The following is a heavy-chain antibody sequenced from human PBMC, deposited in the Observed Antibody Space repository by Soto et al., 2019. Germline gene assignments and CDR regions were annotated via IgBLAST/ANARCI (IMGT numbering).Heavy chain of an antibody. D-gene: IGHD1-1*01. Sequence: QITLKESGPTLVKPTQTLTLTCTFSGFSLTSRPVGVGWVRQPPGKALEWLAFIYWDDDKRYSPSLRSTLTVTKDASKNQVVLTLTNMDPVDTATYYCAHRRNEDGSWKEGVFDYWGQGILVTVSS. V-gene: IGHV2-5*02. CDR3: AHRRNEDGSWKEGVFDY. J-gene: IGHJ4*02. CDR1: GFSLTSRPVG. CDR2: IYWDDDK.